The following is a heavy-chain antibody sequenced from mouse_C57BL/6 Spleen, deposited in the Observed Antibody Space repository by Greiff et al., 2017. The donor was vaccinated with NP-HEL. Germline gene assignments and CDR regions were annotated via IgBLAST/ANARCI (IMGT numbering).Heavy chain of an antibody. D-gene: IGHD2-4*01. J-gene: IGHJ1*03. CDR2: IDPSDSYT. CDR3: ARSGDYDGRRYFDV. Sequence: VQLQQPGAELVMPGASVKLSCKASGYTFTSYWMHWVKQRPGQGLEWIGEIDPSDSYTNYNQKFKGKSTLTVDKSSSTAYMQLSSLTSEDSAVDYCARSGDYDGRRYFDVWGTGTTVTVSS. V-gene: IGHV1-69*01. CDR1: GYTFTSYW.